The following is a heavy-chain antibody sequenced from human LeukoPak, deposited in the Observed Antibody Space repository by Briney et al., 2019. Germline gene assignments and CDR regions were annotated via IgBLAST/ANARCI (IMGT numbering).Heavy chain of an antibody. CDR2: INPNSGGT. CDR3: ARGSKFHYYDSSGYNSKMDY. Sequence: ASVKVSFKASGYTFTGYYTHWVRQAPGQGVERMGWINPNSGGTNYAQNFQGSVTMTRDTSISTAYMDLSRLTSDDTAVYYCARGSKFHYYDSSGYNSKMDYWGQGTLVTVSS. D-gene: IGHD3-22*01. CDR1: GYTFTGYY. J-gene: IGHJ4*02. V-gene: IGHV1-2*02.